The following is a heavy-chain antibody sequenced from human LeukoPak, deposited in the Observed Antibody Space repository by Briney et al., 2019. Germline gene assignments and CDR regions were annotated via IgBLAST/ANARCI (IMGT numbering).Heavy chain of an antibody. V-gene: IGHV3-53*01. Sequence: PGESLRLSCAASGFTFSSYAMTWVRQAPGKGLEWVSVIYSGGSTYYADSVKGRFTISRDNFKNTLYLQMNNVRVEDTAVYFCARYHTALNYWGQGTLVTASS. CDR2: IYSGGST. D-gene: IGHD5-18*01. CDR3: ARYHTALNY. CDR1: GFTFSSYA. J-gene: IGHJ4*02.